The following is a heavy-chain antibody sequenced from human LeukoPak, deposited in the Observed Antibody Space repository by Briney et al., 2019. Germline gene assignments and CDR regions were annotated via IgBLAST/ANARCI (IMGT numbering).Heavy chain of an antibody. CDR1: GYTFTSYA. V-gene: IGHV1-69*04. CDR3: AREDARSITSDY. J-gene: IGHJ4*02. D-gene: IGHD3-16*01. Sequence: SVKVSCKASGYTFTSYAISWVRQAPGQGLEWMGRITPILGIANYAQKFQGRVTITADKSTSTAYMELSSLRSEDTAVYYCAREDARSITSDYWGQGTLVTVSS. CDR2: ITPILGIA.